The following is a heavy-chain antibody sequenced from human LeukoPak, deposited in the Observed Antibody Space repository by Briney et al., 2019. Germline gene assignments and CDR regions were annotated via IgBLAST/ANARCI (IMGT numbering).Heavy chain of an antibody. J-gene: IGHJ5*02. Sequence: PSETLSLTCTVSGGSISNYHWSWIRQPPGKGLEWIGYIYYTGSTNYNPSLKSRVTMSVDTSKNQFSLKLSSVTAADTAVYYCARGFWFDPWGQGTLVTVSS. CDR1: GGSISNYH. CDR3: ARGFWFDP. CDR2: IYYTGST. V-gene: IGHV4-59*01.